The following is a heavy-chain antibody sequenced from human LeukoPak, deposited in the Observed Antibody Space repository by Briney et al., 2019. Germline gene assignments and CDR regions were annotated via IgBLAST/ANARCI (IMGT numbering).Heavy chain of an antibody. CDR1: GGSISSSSYY. CDR2: IYYSVST. V-gene: IGHV4-39*01. D-gene: IGHD5-18*01. J-gene: IGHJ4*02. Sequence: SETLSLTCTVSGGSISSSSYYWGWIRQPPGKGLEWIGSIYYSVSTYYNPSLKSRVTISVDTLKHQFSLKLSSVTAADTAVYYCARGYSSDYFDYWGQGTLVTVSS. CDR3: ARGYSSDYFDY.